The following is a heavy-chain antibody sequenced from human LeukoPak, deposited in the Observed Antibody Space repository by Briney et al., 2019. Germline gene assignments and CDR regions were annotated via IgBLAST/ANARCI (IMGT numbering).Heavy chain of an antibody. CDR2: INPNSGGT. J-gene: IGHJ4*02. CDR1: GYTFTGYC. V-gene: IGHV1-2*02. D-gene: IGHD5-12*01. Sequence: GASVTVSCKASGYTFTGYCMHWVRQAPGQGLEWMGWINPNSGGTYSAQKFQGRVTMTRDTSISTAYMDLSSLRSDDTAVYYCARAGSGYDYADWGQGTLVTVSS. CDR3: ARAGSGYDYAD.